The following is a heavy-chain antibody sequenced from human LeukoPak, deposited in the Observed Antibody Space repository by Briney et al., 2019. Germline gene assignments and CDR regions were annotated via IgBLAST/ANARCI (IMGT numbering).Heavy chain of an antibody. CDR1: GGSISSGSYY. CDR3: ARVTMVRGVMPDAFDI. Sequence: SQTLSLTCTVSGGSISSGSYYWSGIRQPAGKGVGWFVRNYTSGITNYNPSLKSRVTISVDTSKNQFSLKLSSVTAADTAVYYCARVTMVRGVMPDAFDIWGQGTMVTVSS. J-gene: IGHJ3*02. V-gene: IGHV4-61*02. D-gene: IGHD3-10*01. CDR2: NYTSGIT.